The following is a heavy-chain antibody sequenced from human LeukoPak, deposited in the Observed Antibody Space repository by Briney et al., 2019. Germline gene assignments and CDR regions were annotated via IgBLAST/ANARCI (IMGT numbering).Heavy chain of an antibody. CDR2: IKQDGSKK. J-gene: IGHJ6*02. CDR1: GFTFSNYW. Sequence: SGGSLRLSCAASGFTFSNYWMHWVRQAPGKGLEWVATIKQDGSKKYYVDSVKGRFTISRDNAKDSLYLQMNSLRAEDTAVYYCSRALDVWGQGTTVTVSS. CDR3: SRALDV. V-gene: IGHV3-7*01.